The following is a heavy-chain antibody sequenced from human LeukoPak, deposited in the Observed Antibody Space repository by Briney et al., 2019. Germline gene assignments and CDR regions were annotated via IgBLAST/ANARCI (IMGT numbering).Heavy chain of an antibody. Sequence: PSETLSLTCAVYGGSFSGYYWSWIRQPPGKGLEWIGEINHSGSTNYNPSLKSRVTISVDTSKNQFSLKRSAVTAADTAVYYCARGPTQNIVLMVYAIRSGRRDWFDPWGQGTLVTVSS. J-gene: IGHJ5*02. V-gene: IGHV4-34*01. CDR1: GGSFSGYY. D-gene: IGHD2-8*01. CDR2: INHSGST. CDR3: ARGPTQNIVLMVYAIRSGRRDWFDP.